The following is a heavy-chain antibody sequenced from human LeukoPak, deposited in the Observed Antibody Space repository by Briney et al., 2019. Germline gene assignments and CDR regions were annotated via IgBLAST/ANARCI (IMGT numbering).Heavy chain of an antibody. V-gene: IGHV3-66*01. CDR3: AKEMATMNAFDI. J-gene: IGHJ3*02. CDR2: IYSGGST. D-gene: IGHD5-24*01. CDR1: GFTVSSTY. Sequence: GGSLRLSCAASGFTVSSTYMSWVRRAPGKGLEWVSVIYSGGSTDYKDSVKGRFIISRDNSKNVLYLQMNSLRAEDTAVYYCAKEMATMNAFDIWGQGTMVTVSS.